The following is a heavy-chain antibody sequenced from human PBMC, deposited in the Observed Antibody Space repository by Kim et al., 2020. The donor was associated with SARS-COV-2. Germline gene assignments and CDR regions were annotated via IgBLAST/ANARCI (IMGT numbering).Heavy chain of an antibody. D-gene: IGHD3-22*01. CDR2: ISHDEKSN. CDR1: GITLTSYI. V-gene: IGHV3-33*05. CDR3: AIESGSSGRAGWVDP. J-gene: IGHJ5*02. Sequence: GGSLRLSCAVSGITLTSYIIHWVRQAPGKGLEWVALISHDEKSNYYGDSVKGLFTISRDTSKNTVFLQMNSQRAEDTSTYYWAIESGSSGRAGWVDPWGQGALVTVSS.